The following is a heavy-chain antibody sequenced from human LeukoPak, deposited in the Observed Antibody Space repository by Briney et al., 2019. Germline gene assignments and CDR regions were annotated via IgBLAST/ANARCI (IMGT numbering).Heavy chain of an antibody. CDR1: GGSISSGSYY. V-gene: IGHV4-61*02. CDR3: ARWHSSSWYRLDAFDI. J-gene: IGHJ3*02. CDR2: IYTSGST. D-gene: IGHD6-13*01. Sequence: PSETLSLTCTVSGGSISSGSYYWSWIRQPAGKGLEWIGRIYTSGSTNYNPSLKSRVTISVDTSKNQFSLKLSSVTAADTAVYYCARWHSSSWYRLDAFDIWGQGTMVTVSS.